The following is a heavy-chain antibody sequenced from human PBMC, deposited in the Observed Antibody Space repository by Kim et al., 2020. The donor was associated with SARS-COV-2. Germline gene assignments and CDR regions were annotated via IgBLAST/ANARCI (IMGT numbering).Heavy chain of an antibody. Sequence: GGSLRLSCAASGFTVSSNYMNWVRQAPGKGLEWVSVIYSGGSTHYADSVKGRFTISRDNSKNTLYLQMNSLRAEDTAVYYCAREQSGSYAARFDPWGQGTLVTVSS. CDR1: GFTVSSNY. CDR2: IYSGGST. CDR3: AREQSGSYAARFDP. V-gene: IGHV3-53*01. D-gene: IGHD1-26*01. J-gene: IGHJ5*02.